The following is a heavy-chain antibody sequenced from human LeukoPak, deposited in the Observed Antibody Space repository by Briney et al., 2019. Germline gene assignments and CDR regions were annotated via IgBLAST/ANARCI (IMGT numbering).Heavy chain of an antibody. Sequence: SETLSLTCAVYGGSFSGYYWSWIRQPPGKGLEWIGTIYHSGSTSYNPSLKSRVTISVDTSKNQFSLKLSSVTAADTAVYYCARDGSIAARTYYYYYMDVWGKGTTVTVSS. CDR2: IYHSGST. D-gene: IGHD6-6*01. CDR3: ARDGSIAARTYYYYYMDV. J-gene: IGHJ6*03. CDR1: GGSFSGYY. V-gene: IGHV4-34*01.